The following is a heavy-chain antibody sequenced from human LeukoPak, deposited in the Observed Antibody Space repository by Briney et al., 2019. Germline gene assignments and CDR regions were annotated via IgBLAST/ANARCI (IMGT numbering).Heavy chain of an antibody. V-gene: IGHV3-9*01. Sequence: GRSLRLSCAASGFIFGDYAMHWVRQAPGKGLEWVSGISWYSDSKAYADSVKGRFTISRDNAKNSLYLQMNSLRVEDTALYYCAKDRYSGSYADASDIWGQGTMVTVSS. J-gene: IGHJ3*02. CDR1: GFIFGDYA. CDR3: AKDRYSGSYADASDI. D-gene: IGHD1-26*01. CDR2: ISWYSDSK.